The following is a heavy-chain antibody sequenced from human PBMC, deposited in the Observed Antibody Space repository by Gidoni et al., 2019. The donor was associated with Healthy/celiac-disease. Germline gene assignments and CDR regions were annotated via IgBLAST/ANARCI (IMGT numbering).Heavy chain of an antibody. Sequence: EVQLVESGGGWVQPGRSLRLSWAASGFTFDDYAMHWVRQAPGKGLEWVSGISWNSGSIGYADSVKGRFTISRDNAKNSLYLQMNSLRAEDTALYHCAKGIIFYGDYAYDAFDIWGQGTMVTVSS. D-gene: IGHD4-17*01. CDR2: ISWNSGSI. CDR3: AKGIIFYGDYAYDAFDI. V-gene: IGHV3-9*01. CDR1: GFTFDDYA. J-gene: IGHJ3*02.